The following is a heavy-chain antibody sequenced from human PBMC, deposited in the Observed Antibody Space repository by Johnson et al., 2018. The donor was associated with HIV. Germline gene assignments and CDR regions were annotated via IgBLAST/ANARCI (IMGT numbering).Heavy chain of an antibody. Sequence: QVQLVESGGGVVQPGTSLRLSCAASGFTFSSFAMHWVRQAPGKGLEWMAFISYDGSNKYFTDSVRGRFTISRDNSKNTLFLQMNSLRAEDTAMYYCSRSSTVVTPHDIWGQGTMGTVSS. J-gene: IGHJ3*02. CDR1: GFTFSSFA. CDR2: ISYDGSNK. CDR3: SRSSTVVTPHDI. V-gene: IGHV3-30-3*01. D-gene: IGHD4-23*01.